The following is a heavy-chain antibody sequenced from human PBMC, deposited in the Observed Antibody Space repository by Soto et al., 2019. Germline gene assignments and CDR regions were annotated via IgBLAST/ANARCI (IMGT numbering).Heavy chain of an antibody. CDR1: GYTFTSYG. D-gene: IGHD3-10*01. J-gene: IGHJ4*02. V-gene: IGHV1-18*01. Sequence: QVQLVQSGAEVKKPGASVKVSCKASGYTFTSYGISWVRQAPGQGLEWMGWINVYNGNTNYAQKLQGRVTITTDTSTSPASLDLGSRKSDDTAVYFCARDPSRGEYHYWAQGPLVTFSS. CDR3: ARDPSRGEYHY. CDR2: INVYNGNT.